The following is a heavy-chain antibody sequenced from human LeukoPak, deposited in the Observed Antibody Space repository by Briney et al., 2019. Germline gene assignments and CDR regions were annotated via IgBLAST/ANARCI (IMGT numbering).Heavy chain of an antibody. CDR2: SNPDDSDA. CDR3: ARHRDPHSLDY. Sequence: GESLKIYCRGSGYSFTSYWFGWVRQMPGEGLEWMWISNPDDSDARYSSSLQGQVTIPAHKSISTAYLQWSSLKASDTAMYYSARHRDPHSLDYWGQGTLVTVSS. CDR1: GYSFTSYW. V-gene: IGHV5-51*01. J-gene: IGHJ4*02.